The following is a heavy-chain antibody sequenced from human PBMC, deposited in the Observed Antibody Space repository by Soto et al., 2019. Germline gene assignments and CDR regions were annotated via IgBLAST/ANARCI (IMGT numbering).Heavy chain of an antibody. D-gene: IGHD1-26*01. CDR3: AKYSEAYPVYNGLHL. V-gene: IGHV3-23*01. CDR2: IAATSDAE. J-gene: IGHJ6*02. Sequence: EVRLLESGGGLVPPGGSLRLSCVASGFPFSSSAMNWVRQAPGKGLEWVSIIAATSDAEYYAESVKGRFTSSRDNSKNTLYLQMNRLRAEDTAIYYFAKYSEAYPVYNGLHLWGQGTTVIVSS. CDR1: GFPFSSSA.